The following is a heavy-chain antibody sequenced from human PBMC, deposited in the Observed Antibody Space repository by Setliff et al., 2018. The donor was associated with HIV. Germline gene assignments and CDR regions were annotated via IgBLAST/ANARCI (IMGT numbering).Heavy chain of an antibody. CDR3: ARGHGVYSGSYLAVYFDY. Sequence: ETLSLTCAVYGGSFSGYYWSWIRQPPGKGLEWIGEINHSGSTNYKPSLKSRVTISVDMSKNQVSLKVSSVTAADTAVYYCARGHGVYSGSYLAVYFDYWGQGTLVTVSS. V-gene: IGHV4-34*01. D-gene: IGHD1-26*01. CDR1: GGSFSGYY. J-gene: IGHJ4*02. CDR2: INHSGST.